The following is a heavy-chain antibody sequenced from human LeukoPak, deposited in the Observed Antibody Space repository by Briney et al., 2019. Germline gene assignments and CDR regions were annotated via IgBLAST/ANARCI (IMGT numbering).Heavy chain of an antibody. CDR1: GFTFSSYS. CDR3: TRTVNSASDF. V-gene: IGHV3-7*03. CDR2: INQNGGVK. D-gene: IGHD4-23*01. J-gene: IGHJ4*02. Sequence: GGSLRLSCAASGFTFSSYSMNWVRQAPGKGLEWVATINQNGGVKYYVDSVKGRFTISRDNAKTSLFLQMNSLRIDDTAMYYCTRTVNSASDFWGQGTLVTVSS.